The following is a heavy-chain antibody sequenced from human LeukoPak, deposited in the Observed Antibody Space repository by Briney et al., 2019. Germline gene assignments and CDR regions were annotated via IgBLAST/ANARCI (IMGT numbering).Heavy chain of an antibody. J-gene: IGHJ4*02. CDR1: GGSISSSSYY. CDR3: ARDALPAALDY. V-gene: IGHV4-39*07. Sequence: PSQTLSLTCTVSGGSISSSSYYWGWIRQPPGKGLEWIGSIYYSGSTYYNPSLKSRVTISVDTSKNQFSLKLSSVTAADTAVYYCARDALPAALDYWGRGTLVTVSS. CDR2: IYYSGST. D-gene: IGHD2-2*01.